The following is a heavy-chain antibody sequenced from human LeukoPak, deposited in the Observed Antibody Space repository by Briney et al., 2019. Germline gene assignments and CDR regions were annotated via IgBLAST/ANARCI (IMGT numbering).Heavy chain of an antibody. Sequence: GGSLRLSCAASGPSGLTFSNYWMSWVRQVPGKGLEWVSGINWNGGSTGYADSVKGRFTISRDNAKNSLYLQMNSLRAEDTALYYCARDAIRYCSSTSCYAFFDYWGQGTLVTVAS. D-gene: IGHD2-2*01. CDR2: INWNGGST. CDR1: GPSGLTFSNYW. V-gene: IGHV3-20*04. CDR3: ARDAIRYCSSTSCYAFFDY. J-gene: IGHJ4*02.